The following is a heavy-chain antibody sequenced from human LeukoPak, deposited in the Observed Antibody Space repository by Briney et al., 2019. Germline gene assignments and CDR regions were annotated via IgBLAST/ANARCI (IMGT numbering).Heavy chain of an antibody. D-gene: IGHD4-23*01. Sequence: PGGSLTLSCAASGFTFSSFGMHWVRQAPGKGLEWVAFIRYDGSEKYYANSVEGRCTISRDHSKNALYLQMNSLRAEDTAVYYCAKDLVTGTRGDYWGQGTLVTVSS. J-gene: IGHJ4*02. CDR3: AKDLVTGTRGDY. V-gene: IGHV3-30*02. CDR2: IRYDGSEK. CDR1: GFTFSSFG.